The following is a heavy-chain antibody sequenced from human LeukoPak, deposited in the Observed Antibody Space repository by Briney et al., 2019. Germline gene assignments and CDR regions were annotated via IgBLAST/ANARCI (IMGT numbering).Heavy chain of an antibody. J-gene: IGHJ4*02. Sequence: GGSLRLSCAASGFTFSSYAMHWVRQAPGNGLEWVAVISYDGSNKYYADSVKGRFTISRDNSKNTLYLQMNSLRAEDAAVYYCARLLAAAALDYWGQGTLVTVSS. D-gene: IGHD6-13*01. CDR2: ISYDGSNK. CDR3: ARLLAAAALDY. V-gene: IGHV3-30-3*01. CDR1: GFTFSSYA.